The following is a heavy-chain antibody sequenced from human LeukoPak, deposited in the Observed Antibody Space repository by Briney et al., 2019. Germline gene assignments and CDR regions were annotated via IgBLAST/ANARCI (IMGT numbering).Heavy chain of an antibody. Sequence: PSETLSLTCAVSGGFISSGGYSWSWIRQPPGKGLEWIGYIYHSGSTNYNPSLKSRVTISVDKSKNQFSLKLSSVTAADTAVYYCARIEGGFNYWGQGTLVTVSS. D-gene: IGHD2-21*01. V-gene: IGHV4-30-2*01. J-gene: IGHJ4*02. CDR3: ARIEGGFNY. CDR1: GGFISSGGYS. CDR2: IYHSGST.